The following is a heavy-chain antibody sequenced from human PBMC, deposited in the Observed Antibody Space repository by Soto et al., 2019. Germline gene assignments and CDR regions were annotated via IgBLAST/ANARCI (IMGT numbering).Heavy chain of an antibody. CDR3: ARHPVIAARDPFDY. CDR2: IYPGDSDT. CDR1: GYSFTSYW. J-gene: IGHJ4*02. V-gene: IGHV5-51*01. D-gene: IGHD6-6*01. Sequence: GDSLQISCKGSGYSFTSYWIGWVRPMPGKGLEWMGIIYPGDSDTRYSPSFQGQVTISADKSISTAYLQWSSLKASDTAMYYCARHPVIAARDPFDYWGQGTLVTVSS.